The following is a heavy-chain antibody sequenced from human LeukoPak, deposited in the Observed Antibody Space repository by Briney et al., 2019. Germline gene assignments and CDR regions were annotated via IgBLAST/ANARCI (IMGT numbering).Heavy chain of an antibody. CDR2: ISGSGGST. Sequence: PGGSLRLSCAASGFTFSSDAMSWVRQAPGKGLEWVSAISGSGGSTYYADSVKGRFTISRDNSENTLYLQMNSLRAEDTAVYYCARTRYSSSFDDYWGQGTLVTVSS. J-gene: IGHJ4*02. D-gene: IGHD6-13*01. V-gene: IGHV3-23*01. CDR3: ARTRYSSSFDDY. CDR1: GFTFSSDA.